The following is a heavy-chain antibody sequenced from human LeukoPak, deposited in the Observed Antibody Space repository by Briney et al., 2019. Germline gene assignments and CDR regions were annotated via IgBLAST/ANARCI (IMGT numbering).Heavy chain of an antibody. CDR1: GFTFSSYG. V-gene: IGHV3-23*01. CDR2: ISGSGGST. J-gene: IGHJ4*02. Sequence: GGSLRLSCAASGFTFSSYGLSWVRQAPGKGLEWVSGISGSGGSTYYADSVKGRFTISRDNSKNTLYLQMNSLRAEDTAVYYCAKPTYGSGSYYDYWGQGTLVTVSS. CDR3: AKPTYGSGSYYDY. D-gene: IGHD3-10*01.